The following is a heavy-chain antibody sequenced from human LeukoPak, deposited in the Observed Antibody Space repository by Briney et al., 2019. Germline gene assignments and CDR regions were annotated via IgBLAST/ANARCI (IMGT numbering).Heavy chain of an antibody. CDR2: INPNSGGT. D-gene: IGHD1-26*01. CDR1: GYTFTGYY. J-gene: IGHJ1*01. V-gene: IGHV1-2*02. CDR3: ARAPEMSGSYYDQYFQH. Sequence: ASVKVSCKASGYTFTGYYMHWVRQAPGQGLEWMGWINPNSGGTNYAQKFQGRVTMTRDTSISTAYMELSRLRSDDTAVYYCARAPEMSGSYYDQYFQHWGQGTLVTVSS.